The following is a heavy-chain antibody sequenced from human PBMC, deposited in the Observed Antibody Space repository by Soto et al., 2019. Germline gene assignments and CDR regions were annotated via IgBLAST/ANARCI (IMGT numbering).Heavy chain of an antibody. CDR1: GFTFSSYG. Sequence: HPGGSLRLSCAASGFTFSSYGMHWVRQAPGKGLEWVAVIWYDGSNKYYADSVKGRFTISRDNSKNTLYLQMNSLRAEDTAVYYCARGGRIAARRNYFDYWGQGTLVTVSS. D-gene: IGHD6-6*01. J-gene: IGHJ4*02. CDR2: IWYDGSNK. V-gene: IGHV3-33*01. CDR3: ARGGRIAARRNYFDY.